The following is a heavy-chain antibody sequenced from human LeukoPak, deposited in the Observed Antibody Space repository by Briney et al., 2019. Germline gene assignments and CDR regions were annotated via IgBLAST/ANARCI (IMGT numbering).Heavy chain of an antibody. D-gene: IGHD1-14*01. J-gene: IGHJ4*02. CDR3: AAVNEDEPTAGPFDY. CDR1: GFTFTSSS. V-gene: IGHV1-58*01. CDR2: IVVGSGNT. Sequence: SVKVSCKVSGFTFTSSSVQWVRQTRGQRLEWIGWIVVGSGNTNYAQKFQERVTITRDMSTSTAHMEVSSLRSEDTAVYYCAAVNEDEPTAGPFDYWGQGTLVTVSS.